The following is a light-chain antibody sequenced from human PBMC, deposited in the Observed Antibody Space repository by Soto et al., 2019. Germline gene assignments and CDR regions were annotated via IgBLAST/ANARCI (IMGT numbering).Light chain of an antibody. Sequence: QPVLTQPASVSGSPGQSITISCTGTSSDVGGYNYVSWYQQHPGKAPKLMIYEVGHRPSGVSNRFSGSKSGNTASLTISGLQAEDEADYYCSSYTSTFTVVFGGGTKVTVL. J-gene: IGLJ3*02. V-gene: IGLV2-14*01. CDR3: SSYTSTFTVV. CDR1: SSDVGGYNY. CDR2: EVG.